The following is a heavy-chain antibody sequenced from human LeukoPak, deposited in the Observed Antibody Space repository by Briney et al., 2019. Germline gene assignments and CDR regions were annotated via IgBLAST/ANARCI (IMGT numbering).Heavy chain of an antibody. D-gene: IGHD3-3*01. V-gene: IGHV3-30*02. CDR2: IRYDGSND. CDR3: AKDLFTEWLPMDV. CDR1: GFTFSTYG. J-gene: IGHJ6*03. Sequence: GGSLRLSCAASGFTFSTYGMHWVRQAPGKGLEWVAFIRYDGSNDYYADSVRGRFSISRDNSKNTLYLQMSSLTPEDTAVYYCAKDLFTEWLPMDVWGEGTTVTVSS.